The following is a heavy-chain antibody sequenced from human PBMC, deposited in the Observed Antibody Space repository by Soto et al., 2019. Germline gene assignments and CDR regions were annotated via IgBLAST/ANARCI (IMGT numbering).Heavy chain of an antibody. CDR2: ISDSGGTS. Sequence: EVQLVDSGGGLVQPGGSLRLSCAASGFIFSNYVMSWVRQAPGQGLEWVSSISDSGGTSYYADSVKGRFTISRDNSKNPLDLQMNSLRAEDTAIYYCAKRPRALLTFDYWGQGTLVTVSS. CDR1: GFIFSNYV. V-gene: IGHV3-23*04. D-gene: IGHD1-26*01. J-gene: IGHJ4*02. CDR3: AKRPRALLTFDY.